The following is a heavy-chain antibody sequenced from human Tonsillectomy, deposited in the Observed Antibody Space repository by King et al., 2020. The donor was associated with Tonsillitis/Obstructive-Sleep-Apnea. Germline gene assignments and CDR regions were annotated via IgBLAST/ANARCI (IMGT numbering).Heavy chain of an antibody. J-gene: IGHJ3*02. V-gene: IGHV3-23*04. CDR3: AKDRWQWLSPCAFDI. CDR2: ISGIGGSP. Sequence: VQLVESGGGLVQPGGSLRLSCAASGFTFSSYAMSWVRQAPGKGLEWVSAISGIGGSPYYADSGKGRFTISGDNSKNTLYLQMNSLRAEDTAVYYCAKDRWQWLSPCAFDIWGQGTMVTVSS. CDR1: GFTFSSYA. D-gene: IGHD6-19*01.